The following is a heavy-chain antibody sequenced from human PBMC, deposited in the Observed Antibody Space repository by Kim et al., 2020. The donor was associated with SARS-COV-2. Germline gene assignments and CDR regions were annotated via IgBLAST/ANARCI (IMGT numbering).Heavy chain of an antibody. V-gene: IGHV4-39*01. Sequence: SETLSLTCTVSGGSISSSSYYWGWIRQPPGKGLEWIGSIYYSGSTYYNPSLKSRVTISVDTSKNQFSLKLSSVTAADTAVYYCARLLGPQTSGSYYPRVRTRYFDLWGRGTLVTVSS. J-gene: IGHJ2*01. CDR2: IYYSGST. D-gene: IGHD1-26*01. CDR3: ARLLGPQTSGSYYPRVRTRYFDL. CDR1: GGSISSSSYY.